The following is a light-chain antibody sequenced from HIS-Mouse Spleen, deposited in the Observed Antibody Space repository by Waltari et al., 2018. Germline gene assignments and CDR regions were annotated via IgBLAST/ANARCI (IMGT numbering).Light chain of an antibody. CDR1: ALPKKY. J-gene: IGLJ2*01. CDR2: EDS. V-gene: IGLV3-10*01. Sequence: SYELTQPPSVSVSPGQTARITCSGDALPKKYAYWYQQKSGQAPVLVIYEDSKRPSGIPERFSGSRSGKMATLTSSGAQVEDGADYYCYSTDSSGNHRVFGGGTKLTVL. CDR3: YSTDSSGNHRV.